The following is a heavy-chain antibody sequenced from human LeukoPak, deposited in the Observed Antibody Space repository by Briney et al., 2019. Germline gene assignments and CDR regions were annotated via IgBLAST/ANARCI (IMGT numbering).Heavy chain of an antibody. J-gene: IGHJ4*02. CDR1: GFTFSSYA. V-gene: IGHV3-23*01. D-gene: IGHD3-22*01. CDR2: ISGSGGST. CDR3: ATKKYYYDSSGYYSTFDY. Sequence: PGGSLRLSCAASGFTFSSYAMSWVRQAPGKGLEWVSAISGSGGSTYYADSVKGRFTISRDNSKNTLYLQMNSLRAEDTAVYYCATKKYYYDSSGYYSTFDYWGQGTLVTVSS.